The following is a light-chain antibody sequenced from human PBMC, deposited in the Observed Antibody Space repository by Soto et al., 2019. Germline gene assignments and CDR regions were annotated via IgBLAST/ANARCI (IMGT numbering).Light chain of an antibody. Sequence: QSALTQPASVSGSPGQSITISCTGTNSDIGGYNYVSWYQQHPGKAPKLMIYEVSNRPSGVSNRFSGSKSGNTASLTISGRQAEDEADYYCSSYTSSSTGVFGGGTKLPVL. CDR1: NSDIGGYNY. CDR3: SSYTSSSTGV. V-gene: IGLV2-14*01. J-gene: IGLJ2*01. CDR2: EVS.